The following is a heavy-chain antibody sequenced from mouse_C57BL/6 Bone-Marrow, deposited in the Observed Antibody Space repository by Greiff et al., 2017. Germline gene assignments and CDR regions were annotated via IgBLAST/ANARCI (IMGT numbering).Heavy chain of an antibody. Sequence: QVHVKQSGAELVRPGASVKLSCKASGYTFTDYYINWVKQRPGQGLEWIARIYPGSGNTYYNEKFKGKATLTAEKSSSTAYMQLSSLTSEDSAVYFCAREATVVRFDYWGQGTTLTVSS. CDR1: GYTFTDYY. CDR3: AREATVVRFDY. J-gene: IGHJ2*01. D-gene: IGHD1-1*01. CDR2: IYPGSGNT. V-gene: IGHV1-76*01.